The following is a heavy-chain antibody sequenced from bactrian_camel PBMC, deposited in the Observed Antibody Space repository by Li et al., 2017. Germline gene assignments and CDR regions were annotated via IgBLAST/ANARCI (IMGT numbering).Heavy chain of an antibody. CDR1: GSTYVCG. CDR2: ITKDSET. Sequence: HVQLVESGGGSVRAGGSLRLSCEASGSTYVCGMGWYRQAPGKERERVATITKDSETTYTDSVKGRFTISRDNTKSTVYLQLNSLKPEDVGMYYCAMQILNGGTWYGGYNYWGQGTQV. J-gene: IGHJ4*01. V-gene: IGHV3S53*01. D-gene: IGHD6*01. CDR3: AMQILNGGTWYGGYNY.